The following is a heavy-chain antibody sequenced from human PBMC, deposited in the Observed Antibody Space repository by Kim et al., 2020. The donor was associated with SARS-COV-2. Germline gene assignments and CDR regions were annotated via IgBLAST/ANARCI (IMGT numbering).Heavy chain of an antibody. D-gene: IGHD2-8*02. V-gene: IGHV3-11*01. CDR2: ISSAGSTI. CDR3: ARRASYCRFDY. Sequence: GGSLRLSCAASGFTFSDYYMSWIRQAPGKGLEWVSFISSAGSTIYYADSVKGRFTISRDNAKNSLFLQMNSLRAEDTAVYYCARRASYCRFDYWGQGTLVTVSS. J-gene: IGHJ4*02. CDR1: GFTFSDYY.